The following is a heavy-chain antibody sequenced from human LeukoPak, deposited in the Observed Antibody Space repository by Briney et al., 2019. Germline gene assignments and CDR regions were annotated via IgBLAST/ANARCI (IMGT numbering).Heavy chain of an antibody. CDR3: ARRSPFLKGFDP. V-gene: IGHV2-5*02. CDR1: GLSLSPSAGG. Sequence: SGATLAKPRDPLMLTYTFSGLSLSPSAGGVGWIRQPPGKALEWIALIYWDDAKRYSPSLKNRHNITKDSSKNQMVITMTNMDPVDTATYYCARRSPFLKGFDPWGQGTLVTVSS. D-gene: IGHD2/OR15-2a*01. J-gene: IGHJ5*02. CDR2: IYWDDAK.